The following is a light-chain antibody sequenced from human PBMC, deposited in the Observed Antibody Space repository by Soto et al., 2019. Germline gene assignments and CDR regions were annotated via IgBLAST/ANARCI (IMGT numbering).Light chain of an antibody. J-gene: IGLJ1*01. CDR3: SSSTSSSTYV. CDR2: SVS. CDR1: SSDIGAYAS. V-gene: IGLV2-14*03. Sequence: QSALTQPASVSGSPGQSITISCTGTSSDIGAYASVSWYQQHPDKAPKLIIYSVSHRSSGVSDRFSGSKSGNTASLTISGLHTGDEADYYCSSSTSSSTYVFGTGTKVTVL.